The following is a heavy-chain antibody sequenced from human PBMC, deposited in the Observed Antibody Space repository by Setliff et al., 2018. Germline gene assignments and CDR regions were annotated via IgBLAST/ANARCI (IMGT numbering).Heavy chain of an antibody. Sequence: SETLSLTCTVSGGSISTTDYYWGWIRQPPGKGLEWIGCVYYSGNTYYSPSLKSRVTISVDTSKNQFSLKLSSVTAADTAVYYCARDAWFGIVWGQGTLVTVSS. CDR1: GGSISTTDYY. CDR3: ARDAWFGIV. D-gene: IGHD3-10*01. CDR2: VYYSGNT. J-gene: IGHJ4*02. V-gene: IGHV4-39*07.